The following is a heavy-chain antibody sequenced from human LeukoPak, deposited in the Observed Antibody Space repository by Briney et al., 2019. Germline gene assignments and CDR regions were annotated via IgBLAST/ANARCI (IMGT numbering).Heavy chain of an antibody. V-gene: IGHV1-46*01. CDR2: INPGGGSI. CDR3: ARGRHYYESSDYYYEGDAFDV. D-gene: IGHD3-22*01. J-gene: IGHJ3*01. Sequence: ASVKVSCKASGDIFSSYYMHWVRQAPGQGLEWMGIINPGGGSISYAQKFQGRVTMTRDMSTSTVYMELSSLRSEDTAVYYCARGRHYYESSDYYYEGDAFDVWGQGTMVTVSS. CDR1: GDIFSSYY.